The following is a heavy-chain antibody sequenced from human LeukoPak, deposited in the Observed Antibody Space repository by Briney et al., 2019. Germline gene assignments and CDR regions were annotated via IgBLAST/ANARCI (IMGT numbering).Heavy chain of an antibody. CDR2: ISYDGSNK. V-gene: IGHV3-30*01. D-gene: IGHD3-22*01. Sequence: GSLRLSCVASGFAFSSYAMHWVRQAPGKGLEWVAVISYDGSNKYYADSVKGRFTISRDNSKNTLYLQMNSLRAEDTAVYYCARGAPYDSSGYQTPVDYWGQGTLVTVSS. J-gene: IGHJ4*02. CDR1: GFAFSSYA. CDR3: ARGAPYDSSGYQTPVDY.